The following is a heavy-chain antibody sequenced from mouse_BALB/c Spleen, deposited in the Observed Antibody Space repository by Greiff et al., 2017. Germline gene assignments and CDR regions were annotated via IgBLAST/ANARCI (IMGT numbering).Heavy chain of an antibody. D-gene: IGHD1-1*01. CDR3: ARGGTTVRYYYAMDY. Sequence: QVQLKQSGAELVRPGVSVKISCKGSGYTFTDYAMHWVKQSHAKSLEWIGVISTYYGDASYNQKFKGKATMTVDKSSSTAYMELARLTSEDSAIYYCARGGTTVRYYYAMDYWGQGTSVTVSS. CDR1: GYTFTDYA. V-gene: IGHV1S137*01. J-gene: IGHJ4*01. CDR2: ISTYYGDA.